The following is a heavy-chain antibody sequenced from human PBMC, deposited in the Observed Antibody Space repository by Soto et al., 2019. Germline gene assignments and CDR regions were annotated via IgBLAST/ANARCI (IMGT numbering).Heavy chain of an antibody. CDR1: GFTVSSNY. CDR2: IYSGGST. V-gene: IGHV3-53*02. CDR3: ARVAGDPPDYGMDV. D-gene: IGHD4-17*01. J-gene: IGHJ6*02. Sequence: EVQLVETGGGLIQPGGSLRLSCAASGFTVSSNYMSWVRQAPGKGLEWVSVIYSGGSTYYADSVKGRFTISRDYSKNTQYLERNRRRAEDTAVYYCARVAGDPPDYGMDVWGQGTTVTVSS.